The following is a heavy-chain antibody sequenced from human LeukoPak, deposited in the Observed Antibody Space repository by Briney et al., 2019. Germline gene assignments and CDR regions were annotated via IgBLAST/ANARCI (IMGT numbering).Heavy chain of an antibody. CDR3: VFPVRFPGF. CDR2: ISSSGDDI. D-gene: IGHD3-3*01. CDR1: GFTFSDWY. J-gene: IGHJ4*02. Sequence: GGFLRLSCAASGFTFSDWYMSWIRQAPGKGLEWLSYISSSGDDINYADSVKGRFTISRDNAKNSLYLQMNSLRAEDTAVYYCVFPVRFPGFWGQGTLVTVSS. V-gene: IGHV3-11*01.